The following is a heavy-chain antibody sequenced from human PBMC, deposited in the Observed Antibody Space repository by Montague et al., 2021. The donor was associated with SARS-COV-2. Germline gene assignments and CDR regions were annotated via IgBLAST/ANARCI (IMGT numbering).Heavy chain of an antibody. J-gene: IGHJ4*02. D-gene: IGHD6-13*01. Sequence: SLRLSCAASGFTFSDYWMHWVRQLPGKGLVWVSNIDSDGINTNYADSMKGRFTTSRDNTKNTLYLQMNSLRAEDTAVYYCVRGGSSSWYWGQGTLVTVSS. CDR1: GFTFSDYW. V-gene: IGHV3-74*01. CDR3: VRGGSSSWY. CDR2: IDSDGINT.